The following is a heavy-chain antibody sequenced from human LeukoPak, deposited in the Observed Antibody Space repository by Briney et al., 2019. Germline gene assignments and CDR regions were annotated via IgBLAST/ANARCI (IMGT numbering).Heavy chain of an antibody. CDR3: ARDVWCSGGSCYSRRAFDY. Sequence: SETLSLTCAVYGGSFSGYYWSWIRQPPGKGLEWIGEINHSGSTNYNPSLKSRVTISVDTSKNQFSLKLSSVTAVDTAVYYCARDVWCSGGSCYSRRAFDYWGQGTLVTVSS. CDR2: INHSGST. D-gene: IGHD2-15*01. V-gene: IGHV4-34*01. J-gene: IGHJ4*02. CDR1: GGSFSGYY.